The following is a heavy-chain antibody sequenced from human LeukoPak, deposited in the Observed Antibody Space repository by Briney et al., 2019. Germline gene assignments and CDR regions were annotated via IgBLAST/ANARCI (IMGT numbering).Heavy chain of an antibody. V-gene: IGHV4-39*01. CDR3: ADYDFWRGFYYMDV. D-gene: IGHD3-3*01. CDR2: IRYSGST. J-gene: IGHJ6*03. CDR1: GGSISSSSYY. Sequence: SETLSLTCTVSGGSISSSSYYWGWIRQPPGKGLEWIGSIRYSGSTYYNPSLKSRVTISVDTSKNQFSLKLSSVTAADTAVYYCADYDFWRGFYYMDVWGKGTTVTVSS.